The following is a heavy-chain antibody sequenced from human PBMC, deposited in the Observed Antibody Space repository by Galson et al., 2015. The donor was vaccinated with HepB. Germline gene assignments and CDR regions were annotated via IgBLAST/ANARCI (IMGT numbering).Heavy chain of an antibody. Sequence: SLTCTVSGGSISSSSYYWGWIRQPPGKGLEWIGSIYYSGSTYYNPSLKSRVTISVDTSKNQFSLKLSSVTAADTAVYYCARHVSGDYSSGWSLYYFDYWGQGTLVTVSS. D-gene: IGHD6-19*01. CDR2: IYYSGST. CDR3: ARHVSGDYSSGWSLYYFDY. J-gene: IGHJ4*02. V-gene: IGHV4-39*01. CDR1: GGSISSSSYY.